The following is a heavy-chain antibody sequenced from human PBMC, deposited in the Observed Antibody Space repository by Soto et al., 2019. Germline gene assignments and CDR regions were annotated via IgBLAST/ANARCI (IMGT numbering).Heavy chain of an antibody. J-gene: IGHJ6*02. D-gene: IGHD3-10*01. CDR2: INSDGSST. V-gene: IGHV3-74*01. CDR3: ARIRLTGYYGMDV. Sequence: EVQLVESGGGLVQPGGSLRLSCAASGFIFSSYWMHWVRQAPGKGLVWVSRINSDGSSTSYADSVKGRFTISRDNAKNSLYLQMNSLRAEDTAVYYCARIRLTGYYGMDVWGQGTTVTVSS. CDR1: GFIFSSYW.